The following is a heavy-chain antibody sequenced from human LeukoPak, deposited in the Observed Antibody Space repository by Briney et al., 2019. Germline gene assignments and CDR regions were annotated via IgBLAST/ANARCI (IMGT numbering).Heavy chain of an antibody. J-gene: IGHJ4*02. Sequence: KPSETLSLTCAVYGGSFSGYYWSWIRQPPGKGLEWIGEINHSGSTNYNPSLKSRVTISVDTSKNQFSLKLSPVTAADTAVYYCARGDSSSFYFDYWGRGTLVTVSS. V-gene: IGHV4-34*01. D-gene: IGHD6-6*01. CDR1: GGSFSGYY. CDR2: INHSGST. CDR3: ARGDSSSFYFDY.